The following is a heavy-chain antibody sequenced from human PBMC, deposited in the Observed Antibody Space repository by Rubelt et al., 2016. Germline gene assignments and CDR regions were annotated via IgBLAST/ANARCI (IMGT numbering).Heavy chain of an antibody. CDR1: GFSLSTSGMC. CDR3: ARMNYGDSKTNDYYYGMDV. J-gene: IGHJ6*02. CDR2: IDWDDDK. V-gene: IGHV2-70*01. D-gene: IGHD4-17*01. Sequence: QVTLRESGPALVKPTQTLTLTCTFSGFSLSTSGMCVSWIRQPPGKALEWLALIDWDDDKYYSTSLKTRLTISKDTSKNQVVLTMTNMDPVDTATYYCARMNYGDSKTNDYYYGMDVWGQGTTVTVSS.